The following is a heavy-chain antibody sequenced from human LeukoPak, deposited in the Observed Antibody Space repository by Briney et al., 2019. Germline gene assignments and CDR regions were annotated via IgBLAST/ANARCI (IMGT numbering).Heavy chain of an antibody. Sequence: GGSLRLSCAVSGFIVSSDYMSWVRQAPGKGLEWVSTIYSGGSTYYADSVKGRFSISRDNSKNTVDLQMNTLRTEDTAIYYCAKDRSQEAIYKGALDVWGQGTTVTVSS. CDR1: GFIVSSDY. D-gene: IGHD5-24*01. CDR3: AKDRSQEAIYKGALDV. CDR2: IYSGGST. V-gene: IGHV3-53*05. J-gene: IGHJ6*02.